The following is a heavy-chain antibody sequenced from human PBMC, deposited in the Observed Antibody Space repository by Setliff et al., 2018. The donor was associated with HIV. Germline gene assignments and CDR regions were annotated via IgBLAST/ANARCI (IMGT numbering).Heavy chain of an antibody. CDR1: GFTFSSYW. Sequence: HPGGSLRLSCAASGFTFSSYWMHWVRQAPGKGLVWVSRINTDGTNTNYADSVKGRFTISRDNTKNTLYLQMYSLRVEDTAVYYCVREGWTLLRYVDWLLSYMDVWGKGTTVTVSS. V-gene: IGHV3-74*01. D-gene: IGHD3-9*01. CDR3: VREGWTLLRYVDWLLSYMDV. J-gene: IGHJ6*03. CDR2: INTDGTNT.